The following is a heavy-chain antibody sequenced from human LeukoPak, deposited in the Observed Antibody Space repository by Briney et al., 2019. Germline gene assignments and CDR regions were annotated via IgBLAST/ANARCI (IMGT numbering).Heavy chain of an antibody. J-gene: IGHJ4*02. CDR3: ARDGYDSI. CDR1: GFSFSDYW. V-gene: IGHV3-7*01. CDR2: IRRDGGEK. Sequence: PGGSLRLSYAASGFSFSDYWMSWVRQAPGKGLEWVANIRRDGGEKHYVDSVKGRFTISRDNAKNSLYLQMNSLRAEDTAVYYCARDGYDSIWGQGTRVTVSS. D-gene: IGHD3-22*01.